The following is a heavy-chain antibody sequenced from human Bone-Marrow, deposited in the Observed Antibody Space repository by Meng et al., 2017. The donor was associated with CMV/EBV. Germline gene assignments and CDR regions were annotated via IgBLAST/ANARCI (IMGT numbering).Heavy chain of an antibody. CDR2: IYYSGST. Sequence: SSYYWGWIRQPPGKGLEWIGSIYYSGSTYYNPSLKSRVTISVDTSKNQFSLKLSSVTAADTAVYYCARQRDSSGYYYYYYYYGMDVWGQGTTVTVSS. J-gene: IGHJ6*02. V-gene: IGHV4-39*01. CDR1: SSYY. CDR3: ARQRDSSGYYYYYYYYGMDV. D-gene: IGHD3-22*01.